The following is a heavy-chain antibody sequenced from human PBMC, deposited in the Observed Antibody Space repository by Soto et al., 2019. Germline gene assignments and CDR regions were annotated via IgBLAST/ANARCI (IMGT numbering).Heavy chain of an antibody. CDR1: GYSFTNYW. Sequence: GESLKISCKGSGYSFTNYWIVWVRQMPGKGLEWMGIIYPGDSDTRYSPSFQGQVTISADKSISTAYLQWSSLKASDTAMYYCAWWADGLSGLLDYWGQGTLVTVSS. D-gene: IGHD2-15*01. CDR2: IYPGDSDT. V-gene: IGHV5-51*01. J-gene: IGHJ4*02. CDR3: AWWADGLSGLLDY.